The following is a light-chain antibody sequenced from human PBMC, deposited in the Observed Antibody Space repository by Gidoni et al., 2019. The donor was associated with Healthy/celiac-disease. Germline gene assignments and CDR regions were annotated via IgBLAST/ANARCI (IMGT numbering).Light chain of an antibody. V-gene: IGKV3-20*01. CDR1: QSVSSSY. Sequence: EIVLTQSPGTLSLSPGERATLSCRASQSVSSSYFAWYQQKPGQAPRLLLYGASSRATGIPDRFSGSGSWTDFTLPISRLEPEDFAVYYCQQYGSSPWTFGQGTKVEIK. CDR3: QQYGSSPWT. CDR2: GAS. J-gene: IGKJ1*01.